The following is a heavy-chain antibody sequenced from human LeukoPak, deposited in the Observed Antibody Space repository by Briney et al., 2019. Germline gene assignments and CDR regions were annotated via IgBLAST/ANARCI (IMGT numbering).Heavy chain of an antibody. D-gene: IGHD3-16*01. V-gene: IGHV3-11*05. CDR3: ARDLGVGQHDAFDI. CDR2: ISSSSSYT. CDR1: GFTFSDYY. Sequence: KPGASLRLSCAASGFTFSDYYMSCIRQAPRKGLEWVSYISSSSSYTNYADSVKGRFTISRDNAKNSLYLQMNSLRAEDTAVYYCARDLGVGQHDAFDIWGQGTMVTVSS. J-gene: IGHJ3*02.